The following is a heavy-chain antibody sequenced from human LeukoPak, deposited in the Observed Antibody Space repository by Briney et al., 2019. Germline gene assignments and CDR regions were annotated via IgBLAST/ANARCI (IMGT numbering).Heavy chain of an antibody. Sequence: PGESLKISCKGSGYSFTTHWIGWVRQMPGKGLEWMGTIYPGDSDTRYSPSFQGQVSISADKSINTAYLQWRSLKASDTAIYYCARRGASAEYFESWGQGTLVTVSP. CDR3: ARRGASAEYFES. CDR1: GYSFTTHW. CDR2: IYPGDSDT. V-gene: IGHV5-51*01. D-gene: IGHD1-14*01. J-gene: IGHJ4*02.